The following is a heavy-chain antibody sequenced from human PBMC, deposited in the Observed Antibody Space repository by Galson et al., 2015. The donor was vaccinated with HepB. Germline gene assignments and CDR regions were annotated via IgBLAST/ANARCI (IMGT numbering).Heavy chain of an antibody. CDR2: ISYTGST. V-gene: IGHV4-59*01. CDR3: ATDESGESFDY. D-gene: IGHD2-15*01. Sequence: ETLSLTCDVSGDSISTYYWSWIRQPPGKGLEWIGYISYTGSTNYNPSLKSRVTISVHTSKNQFSLKLTSVTAADTAVYYCATDESGESFDYWGQGNLVTVSS. J-gene: IGHJ4*02. CDR1: GDSISTYY.